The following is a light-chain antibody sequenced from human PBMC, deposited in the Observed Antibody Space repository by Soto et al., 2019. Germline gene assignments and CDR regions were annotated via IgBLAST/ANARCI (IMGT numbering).Light chain of an antibody. J-gene: IGKJ5*01. CDR1: QSISSW. Sequence: DIQMTQSPSTLSASVGDRVTITCRASQSISSWLARYQQKPVKAPKSLIYKAPSLESGVPSRFSGGGSGTEFTLTISSLQPDDFATYYCQQYNSYPITFGQGTRLEIK. CDR2: KAP. V-gene: IGKV1-5*03. CDR3: QQYNSYPIT.